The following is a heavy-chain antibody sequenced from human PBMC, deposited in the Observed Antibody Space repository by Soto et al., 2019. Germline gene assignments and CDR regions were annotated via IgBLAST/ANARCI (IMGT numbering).Heavy chain of an antibody. J-gene: IGHJ3*01. CDR2: IIPIFETS. Sequence: QVQLVQSGPEVKTPGSSVRVSCKASGGTFSSHVVSWVRQAPGQGLEWMGGIIPIFETSNYAQKFQGRVSITPDESTNTAYMELRSLTSEDTAMYYCARPPSCNSAACYSANDAFNVWGQGTMVTVSS. V-gene: IGHV1-69*01. D-gene: IGHD2-15*01. CDR1: GGTFSSHV. CDR3: ARPPSCNSAACYSANDAFNV.